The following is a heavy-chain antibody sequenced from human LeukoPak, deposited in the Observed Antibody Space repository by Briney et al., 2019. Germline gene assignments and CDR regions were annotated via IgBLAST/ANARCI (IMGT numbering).Heavy chain of an antibody. Sequence: GGSLRLSCAASGFTFSSSTMSWVRQAPGKGLEWVSSISGNGGSTYSADSVKGRFIISRDNSKNTLYMQMNSLRAEDTAVYYCAKQWRGTGDAFAFWGQGTMVIVS. CDR3: AKQWRGTGDAFAF. D-gene: IGHD3/OR15-3a*01. V-gene: IGHV3-23*01. CDR2: ISGNGGST. J-gene: IGHJ3*01. CDR1: GFTFSSST.